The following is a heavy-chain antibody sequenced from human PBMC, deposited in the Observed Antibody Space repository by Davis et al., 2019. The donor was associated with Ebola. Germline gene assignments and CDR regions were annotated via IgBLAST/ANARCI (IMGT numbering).Heavy chain of an antibody. CDR1: GGTFSSYA. J-gene: IGHJ6*02. V-gene: IGHV1-69*06. D-gene: IGHD4-17*01. Sequence: SVKVSCKASGGTFSSYAISWVRQAPGQGLEWMGGIIPIFGTANYAQKFQGRVTITADKSTSTAYMELSSLRSEDTAVYYCARDCYGDYVYYGMDVWGQGTTVTVSS. CDR2: IIPIFGTA. CDR3: ARDCYGDYVYYGMDV.